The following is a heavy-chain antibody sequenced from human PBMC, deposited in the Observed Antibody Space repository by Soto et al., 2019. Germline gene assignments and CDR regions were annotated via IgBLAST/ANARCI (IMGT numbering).Heavy chain of an antibody. D-gene: IGHD6-13*01. Sequence: PGESLKISCKGSGYSFTSYWIGWVRQMPGKGLEWMGIIYPGDSDTRYSPSFQGQVTISADKSISTAYLQWSSLKASDTAMYYCARLSLDSSSWRGVYYYYGMDVWGQGTTVTVSS. V-gene: IGHV5-51*01. CDR3: ARLSLDSSSWRGVYYYYGMDV. CDR1: GYSFTSYW. CDR2: IYPGDSDT. J-gene: IGHJ6*02.